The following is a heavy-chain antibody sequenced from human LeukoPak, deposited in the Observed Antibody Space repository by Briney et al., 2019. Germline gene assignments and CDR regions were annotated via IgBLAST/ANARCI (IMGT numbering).Heavy chain of an antibody. V-gene: IGHV3-30*04. CDR3: ARDRGPSVREWDLGY. CDR2: ISYDGSNK. J-gene: IGHJ4*02. Sequence: PGRSLRLSCAASGFTFSSYAMHWVRQAPGKGLEWVAVISYDGSNKYYADSVKGRFTISRDNSKNTLYLQMNSLRAEDTAVYYCARDRGPSVREWDLGYWGQGTLVTVSS. CDR1: GFTFSSYA. D-gene: IGHD3-10*01.